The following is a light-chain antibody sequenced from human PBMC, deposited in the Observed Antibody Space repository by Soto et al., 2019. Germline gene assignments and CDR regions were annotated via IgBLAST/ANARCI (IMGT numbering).Light chain of an antibody. CDR3: QQYNNCPT. Sequence: DIVMTQSPATLSVSPGERATLSCRASQSVSSNLAWFQQKPGQAPRLLIYGASTRATGIPARFSGSGSGTEFTPTISSLQSEYFAVYYCQQYNNCPTFGPGTKVDIK. J-gene: IGKJ3*01. CDR2: GAS. CDR1: QSVSSN. V-gene: IGKV3-15*01.